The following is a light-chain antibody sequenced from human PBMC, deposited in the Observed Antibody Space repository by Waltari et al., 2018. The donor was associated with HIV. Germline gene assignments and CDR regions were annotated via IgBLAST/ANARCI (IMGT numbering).Light chain of an antibody. J-gene: IGKJ5*01. CDR1: QSISSN. V-gene: IGKV3-15*01. CDR3: QQYYNWPIT. Sequence: EIVMTQSPATLSVSPGERATLSCRASQSISSNLAWYQQKPGQAPRLLISGASTRATGIPAGFSGSKSGTEFTLTISSLQSEDFAVYYCQQYYNWPITFGQGTRLEIK. CDR2: GAS.